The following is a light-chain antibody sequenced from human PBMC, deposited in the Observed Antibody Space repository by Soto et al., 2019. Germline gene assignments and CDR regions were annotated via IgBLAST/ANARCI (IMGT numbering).Light chain of an antibody. Sequence: QSVLTQPPSASGSPGQSVTISCTGTSSDVGGYNYVSWYQQHPGKAPKLMIYEVTKRPSGGPDRFSGSKSGNTASLAVSGLQAEDEADYYCSSYGGSNNLVFGGGTQLTVL. CDR1: SSDVGGYNY. J-gene: IGLJ2*01. V-gene: IGLV2-8*01. CDR3: SSYGGSNNLV. CDR2: EVT.